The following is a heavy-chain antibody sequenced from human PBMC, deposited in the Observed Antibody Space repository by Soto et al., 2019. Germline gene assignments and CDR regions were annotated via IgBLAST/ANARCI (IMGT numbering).Heavy chain of an antibody. Sequence: VASVKVSCKASGDMFRNSAFTWVRQAPGQGLDWMGVIIPLFRKTNVAQKFQGRATFTAGESTNTLYMEVSSLTSEDTAVYYFARARLSNGGPTIYFFYGLDVWGQGATGSASS. V-gene: IGHV1-69*13. CDR1: GDMFRNSA. J-gene: IGHJ6*02. D-gene: IGHD6-6*01. CDR2: IIPLFRKT. CDR3: ARARLSNGGPTIYFFYGLDV.